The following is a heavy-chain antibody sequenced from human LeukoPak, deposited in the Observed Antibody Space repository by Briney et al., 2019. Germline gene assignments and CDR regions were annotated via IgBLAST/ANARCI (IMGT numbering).Heavy chain of an antibody. J-gene: IGHJ4*02. CDR2: INHSGST. V-gene: IGHV4-34*01. D-gene: IGHD4-11*01. CDR1: GGSFSGYY. CDR3: ARKDSNLDY. Sequence: SETLSLTCAVYGGSFSGYYWSWIRQPPGKGLEWVGEINHSGSTNYNPSLKRRVTISVDTSKNQFSLKLSSVTAADTAVYYCARKDSNLDYWGQGTLVTVSS.